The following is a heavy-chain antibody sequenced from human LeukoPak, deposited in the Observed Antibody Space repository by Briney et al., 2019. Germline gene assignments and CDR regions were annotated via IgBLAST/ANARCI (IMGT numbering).Heavy chain of an antibody. CDR3: ARGLEERRLQFKYHWGCQAFDI. CDR1: GYTFTSHD. D-gene: IGHD5-24*01. CDR2: MNPNFGNT. Sequence: ASVKVSCKASGYTFTSHDISWVRQATGQGLEWMGWMNPNFGNTVYAQKFQGRVTMTRNTSISTAYMELSSLRSEDTAVYYCARGLEERRLQFKYHWGCQAFDIWGQGTMVTVSS. V-gene: IGHV1-8*01. J-gene: IGHJ3*02.